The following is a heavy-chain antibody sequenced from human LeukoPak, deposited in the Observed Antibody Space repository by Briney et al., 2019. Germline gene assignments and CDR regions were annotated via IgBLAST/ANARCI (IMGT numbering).Heavy chain of an antibody. CDR3: ARKGSGLDY. D-gene: IGHD6-19*01. CDR2: IYTSGST. CDR1: GGSISSYY. Sequence: PSETLSLTCTVSGGSISSYYWSWIGHPPGKGLEWIGYIYTSGSTNYNPSLKSRVTISVDTSKNQFSLKLSSVAAADTAVYYCARKGSGLDYWGQGTLVTVSS. J-gene: IGHJ4*02. V-gene: IGHV4-4*09.